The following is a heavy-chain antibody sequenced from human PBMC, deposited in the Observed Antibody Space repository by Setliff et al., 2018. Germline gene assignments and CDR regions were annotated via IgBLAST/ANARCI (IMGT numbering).Heavy chain of an antibody. Sequence: PGGSLRLSCGASGFTYNNCWVSWVRQVPGRGLEWLSKISGDGNTVYYADSVRGRFTISRDNAKNSLYLQMNSLRAEDSAVYYCARDGVFYAMDFWGQGTTVTVSS. CDR1: GFTYNNCW. CDR2: ISGDGNTV. V-gene: IGHV3-48*03. J-gene: IGHJ6*02. CDR3: ARDGVFYAMDF. D-gene: IGHD3-10*01.